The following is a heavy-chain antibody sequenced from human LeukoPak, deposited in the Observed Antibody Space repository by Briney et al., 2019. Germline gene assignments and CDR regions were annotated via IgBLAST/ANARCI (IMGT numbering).Heavy chain of an antibody. CDR2: IIPIFGTA. D-gene: IGHD2-2*01. CDR1: GGTFSSYA. J-gene: IGHJ3*02. CDR3: ARPERYCSSTSCSMMGAFDI. Sequence: ASVKVSCKASGGTFSSYAISWVRQAPGQGLEWMGGIIPIFGTANYAQKFQGRVTITTDESTSTAYMELSSLRSEDTAVYYCARPERYCSSTSCSMMGAFDIWGQGTMVTVSS. V-gene: IGHV1-69*05.